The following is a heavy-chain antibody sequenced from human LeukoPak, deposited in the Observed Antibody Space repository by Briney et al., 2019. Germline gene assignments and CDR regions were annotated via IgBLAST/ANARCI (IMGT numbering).Heavy chain of an antibody. CDR2: ISGSGGST. V-gene: IGHV3-23*01. CDR3: ARDSLTLGGEAFDY. Sequence: GGSLRLSCAASGFTFSSYAMSWVRQAPGKGLEWVSAISGSGGSTYYADSVKGRFTISRDNAKNSLYLQMNSLRAEDTAVYYCARDSLTLGGEAFDYWGQGTLVTVSS. D-gene: IGHD3-16*01. CDR1: GFTFSSYA. J-gene: IGHJ4*02.